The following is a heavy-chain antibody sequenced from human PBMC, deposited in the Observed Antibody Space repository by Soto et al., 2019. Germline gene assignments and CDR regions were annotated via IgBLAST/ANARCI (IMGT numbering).Heavy chain of an antibody. CDR2: INSDGSST. V-gene: IGHV3-74*01. D-gene: IGHD2-15*01. J-gene: IGHJ6*02. CDR3: ARVGGRGSLEGATGSPQYYYYGMDV. Sequence: VQLVESGGGLVQPGGSLRLSCAASGFTFSSYWMHWVRQAPGKGLVWVSRINSDGSSTSYADSVKGRFTISRDNAKNTLDLQMNSLRAEDTAVYYCARVGGRGSLEGATGSPQYYYYGMDVWGQGTTVTVSS. CDR1: GFTFSSYW.